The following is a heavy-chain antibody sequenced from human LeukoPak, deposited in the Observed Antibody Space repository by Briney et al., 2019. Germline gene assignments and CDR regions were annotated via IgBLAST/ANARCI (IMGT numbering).Heavy chain of an antibody. V-gene: IGHV1-8*01. CDR3: AGDFIVGATALDY. Sequence: ASVKVSCKASGYTFTSYDINWVRQATGQGLEWMGWMNPNSGNTGYAQKFQGRVTMTRNTSISTAYMELSSLRSEDTAVYYCAGDFIVGATALDYWGQGTLVTVSS. CDR1: GYTFTSYD. J-gene: IGHJ4*02. CDR2: MNPNSGNT. D-gene: IGHD1-26*01.